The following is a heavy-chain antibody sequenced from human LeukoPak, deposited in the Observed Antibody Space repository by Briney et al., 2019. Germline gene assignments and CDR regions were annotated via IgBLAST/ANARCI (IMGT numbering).Heavy chain of an antibody. CDR2: ISYDGNNK. J-gene: IGHJ4*02. V-gene: IGHV3-33*01. CDR1: GFSFSNYC. Sequence: GGSLRLSCAASGFSFSNYCMHWVRQAPGKGLEWVAGISYDGNNKIYADSVKGRFTISRDNAKNTPYPQMNSPRAEDTAVYYCSRDHGPRSSYFDYWGQGALVTVSS. CDR3: SRDHGPRSSYFDY. D-gene: IGHD3-16*01.